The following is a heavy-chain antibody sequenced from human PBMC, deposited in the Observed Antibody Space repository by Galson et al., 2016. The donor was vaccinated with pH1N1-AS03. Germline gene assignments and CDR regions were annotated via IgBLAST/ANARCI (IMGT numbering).Heavy chain of an antibody. CDR3: ARQVQTPGYFDS. V-gene: IGHV5-51*01. CDR2: IYPADSDT. D-gene: IGHD1-1*01. J-gene: IGHJ4*02. CDR1: GYSFSSDW. Sequence: QSGAEVKKPGGSLRISCKGSGYSFSSDWIAWVRQMPGKGLEWMGIIYPADSDTRYSPSFQGQVTFSVDRTISTAYLQWSSLKASDTAVYFCARQVQTPGYFDSWGQGALVTVSS.